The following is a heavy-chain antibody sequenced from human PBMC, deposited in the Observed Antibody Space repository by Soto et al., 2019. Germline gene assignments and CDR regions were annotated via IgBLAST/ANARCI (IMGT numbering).Heavy chain of an antibody. J-gene: IGHJ6*02. D-gene: IGHD2-2*02. CDR3: AKEARYCSSTSCYTRYYYYGMDV. Sequence: PGGSLRLSCAASGFTFSSYAMSWVRQAPGKGLEWVSAISGSGGSTYYADSVKGRFTISRDNSKNTLYLQMNSLRAEDTAVYYCAKEARYCSSTSCYTRYYYYGMDVWGQGTTVTVSS. CDR1: GFTFSSYA. CDR2: ISGSGGST. V-gene: IGHV3-23*01.